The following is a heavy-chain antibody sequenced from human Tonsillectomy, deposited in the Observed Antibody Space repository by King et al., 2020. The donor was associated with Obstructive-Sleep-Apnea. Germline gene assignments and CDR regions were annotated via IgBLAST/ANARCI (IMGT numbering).Heavy chain of an antibody. CDR3: ARSRYYYDSSGYCADY. D-gene: IGHD3-22*01. V-gene: IGHV3-30*04. Sequence: QLVQSGGGVVQPGRSLRLSCAAPGFTFSSYAMHWVRQAPGKGLEWVAVISYDGSNKYYADSVKGRFTISRDNSKNTLDLQMNSLRAEDTAVYYCARSRYYYDSSGYCADYWGQGTLVTVSS. CDR1: GFTFSSYA. J-gene: IGHJ4*02. CDR2: ISYDGSNK.